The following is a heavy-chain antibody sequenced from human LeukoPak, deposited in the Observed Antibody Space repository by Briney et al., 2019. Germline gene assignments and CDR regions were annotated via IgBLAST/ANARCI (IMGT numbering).Heavy chain of an antibody. V-gene: IGHV4-59*13. Sequence: PSETLSLTCTVSRGSINNYGWTWIRQPPGRGLEWIGDLYNSGSTSYNPSLNSRLTISADTSNKQFFLRLRSVTAADTAVYYCARLSHIAAAGAYSYYSLDVWGQGTTVTVSS. D-gene: IGHD6-13*01. CDR2: LYNSGST. CDR1: RGSINNYG. CDR3: ARLSHIAAAGAYSYYSLDV. J-gene: IGHJ6*02.